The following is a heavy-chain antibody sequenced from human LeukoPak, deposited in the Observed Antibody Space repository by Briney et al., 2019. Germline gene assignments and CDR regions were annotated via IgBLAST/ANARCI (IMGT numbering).Heavy chain of an antibody. V-gene: IGHV4-59*01. D-gene: IGHD6-13*01. CDR1: GGSISSYY. CDR2: IYYSGST. J-gene: IGHJ6*03. Sequence: SETLSLTCTVSGGSISSYYWSWIRQPPGKGLEWIGYIYYSGSTNYNPSLKSRVTISVDTSKNQFSPKLSSVTAADTAVYYCARTTEAHSWRTRYYDYYMDVWGKGTTVTVSS. CDR3: ARTTEAHSWRTRYYDYYMDV.